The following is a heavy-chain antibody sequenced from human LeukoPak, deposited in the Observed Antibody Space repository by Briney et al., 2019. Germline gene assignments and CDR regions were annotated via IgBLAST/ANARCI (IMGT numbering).Heavy chain of an antibody. CDR2: INHSGST. D-gene: IGHD4-17*01. CDR3: ARGTITTVTDS. CDR1: GGSFSGYY. J-gene: IGHJ4*02. Sequence: SETLSLTCAVYGGSFSGYYWSWIRQPPGKGLEWIGEINHSGSTNYNPSLKSRVTISVDTSKNQFSLKLSSVTAADTAVYYCARGTITTVTDSWGPGTLVTVSS. V-gene: IGHV4-34*01.